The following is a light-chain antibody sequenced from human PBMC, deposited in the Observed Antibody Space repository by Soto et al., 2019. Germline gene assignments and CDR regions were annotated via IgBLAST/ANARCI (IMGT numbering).Light chain of an antibody. Sequence: DVQMTQSPSSLSASVGDRVTITCRASQGLAPYLAWFQQKPGKVPKLLIYAASTLQSGFPSRFSGSGSGTDYTLTISSLQPEEVATNYCQTYNSTPLTSGGGTKVEIK. V-gene: IGKV1-27*01. CDR1: QGLAPY. CDR3: QTYNSTPLT. CDR2: AAS. J-gene: IGKJ4*02.